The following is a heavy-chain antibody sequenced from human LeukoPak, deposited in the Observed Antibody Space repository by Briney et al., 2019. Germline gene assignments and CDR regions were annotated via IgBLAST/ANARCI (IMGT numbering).Heavy chain of an antibody. CDR1: GGSISSGSYY. CDR3: QCAPPSDYYYYMDV. D-gene: IGHD5/OR15-5a*01. V-gene: IGHV4-61*02. CDR2: IYTSGST. J-gene: IGHJ6*03. Sequence: SETLSLTCTVSGGSISSGSYYWSWIRQPAGKGLEWIGRIYTSGSTNYNPSLKSRVTISVDTSKNQFSLKLSSVTAADTAVYYCQCAPPSDYYYYMDVWGKGTTVTISS.